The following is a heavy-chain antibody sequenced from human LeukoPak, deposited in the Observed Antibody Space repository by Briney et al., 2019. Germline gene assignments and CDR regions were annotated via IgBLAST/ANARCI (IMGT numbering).Heavy chain of an antibody. Sequence: GGSLRLSCAAAGFTFSSYEMNWVRQAPGKGLEWVSYISDSGTPKYYADSVKGRITIARDNAKNTLYLQMNSLRAEDTAVYHCARAFGSGSYSLWGQGTLVSVSS. V-gene: IGHV3-48*03. CDR1: GFTFSSYE. CDR2: ISDSGTPK. D-gene: IGHD3-10*01. CDR3: ARAFGSGSYSL. J-gene: IGHJ4*02.